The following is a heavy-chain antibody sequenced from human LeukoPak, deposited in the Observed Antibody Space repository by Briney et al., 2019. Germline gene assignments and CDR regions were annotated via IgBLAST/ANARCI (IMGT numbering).Heavy chain of an antibody. D-gene: IGHD3-22*01. V-gene: IGHV4-59*01. J-gene: IGHJ3*02. CDR3: AREHLDYYDRSGYDDAFDI. CDR2: IYYSGST. CDR1: GVSISSYY. Sequence: SETLSLTCTVSGVSISSYYWSWIRQPPGKGLEWIGYIYYSGSTNYNPSLKSRVTISVDTSKNQFSLKLSSVTAADTAVYYCAREHLDYYDRSGYDDAFDIWGQGTMVTVSS.